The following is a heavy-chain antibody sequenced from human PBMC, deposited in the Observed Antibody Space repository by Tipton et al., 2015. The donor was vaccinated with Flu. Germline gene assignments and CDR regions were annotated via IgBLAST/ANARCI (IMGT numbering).Heavy chain of an antibody. Sequence: TLSLTCAVYGGSFSGYYWSWIRQPPGKGLEWIGEINHSGSTNYNPSPKSRVTISVDTSKNQFSLKLSSVTAADTAVYYCAREGYYYDSSGYYPPFYYYYMDVWGKGTTVTVSS. V-gene: IGHV4-34*01. CDR1: GGSFSGYY. D-gene: IGHD3-22*01. J-gene: IGHJ6*03. CDR3: AREGYYYDSSGYYPPFYYYYMDV. CDR2: INHSGST.